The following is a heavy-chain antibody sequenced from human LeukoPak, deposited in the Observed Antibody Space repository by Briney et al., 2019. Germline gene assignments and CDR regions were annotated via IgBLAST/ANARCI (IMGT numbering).Heavy chain of an antibody. Sequence: PSETLSPTCAVYGGSFSGYYWSWIRQPPGKGLEWIGEINHSGSTNYNPSLKSRVTISVDTSKNQFSLKLSSVTAADTAVYYCARGYPNERYNWFDPWGQGTLVTVSS. V-gene: IGHV4-34*01. J-gene: IGHJ5*02. CDR2: INHSGST. CDR3: ARGYPNERYNWFDP. CDR1: GGSFSGYY. D-gene: IGHD1-1*01.